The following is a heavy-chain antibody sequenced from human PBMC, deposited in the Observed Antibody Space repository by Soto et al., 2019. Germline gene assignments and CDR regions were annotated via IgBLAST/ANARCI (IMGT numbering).Heavy chain of an antibody. CDR1: GFTFSSYA. CDR2: ISGSGGST. CDR3: ARDAHDVNIVATRTSKHTPYYMDV. V-gene: IGHV3-23*01. Sequence: GGSLRLSCAASGFTFSSYAMSWVRQAPGKGLEWVSAISGSGGSTYYADSVKGRFTISRDNSKNTLYLQMNSLRAEDTAVYYCARDAHDVNIVATRTSKHTPYYMDVWGKGTTVNVSS. J-gene: IGHJ6*03. D-gene: IGHD5-12*01.